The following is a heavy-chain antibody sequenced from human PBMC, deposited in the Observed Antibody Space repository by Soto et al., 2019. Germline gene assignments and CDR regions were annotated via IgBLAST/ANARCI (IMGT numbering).Heavy chain of an antibody. Sequence: SVKVSCKASGGTFTSYAISWVRQAPGQGLEWAGGIIPIFGTADYAQKFQGRVTITADESTSTAYMELSSLRSEDTAVYYCATMKGGYQSYYYGMDVWGQGTSVTVSS. CDR3: ATMKGGYQSYYYGMDV. D-gene: IGHD3-16*02. V-gene: IGHV1-69*13. CDR1: GGTFTSYA. CDR2: IIPIFGTA. J-gene: IGHJ6*02.